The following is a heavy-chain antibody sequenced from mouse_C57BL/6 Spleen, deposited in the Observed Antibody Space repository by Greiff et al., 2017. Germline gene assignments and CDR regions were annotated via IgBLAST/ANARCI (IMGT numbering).Heavy chain of an antibody. CDR1: GFTFSDYY. CDR3: ARQDYDDYAMDY. Sequence: EVHLVESGGGLVQPGGSLKLSCAASGFTFSDYYMYWVRQTPEKRLEWVAYISNGGGSTYYPDTVKGRFTISRDNAKNTLYLQMSRLKSEDTAMYYCARQDYDDYAMDYWGQGTSVTVSS. D-gene: IGHD2-4*01. V-gene: IGHV5-12*01. CDR2: ISNGGGST. J-gene: IGHJ4*01.